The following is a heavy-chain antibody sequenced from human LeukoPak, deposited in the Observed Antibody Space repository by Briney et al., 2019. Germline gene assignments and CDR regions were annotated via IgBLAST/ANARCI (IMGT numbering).Heavy chain of an antibody. D-gene: IGHD5-12*01. CDR3: ARGIIDYSGYDY. CDR2: IYYSGNT. V-gene: IGHV3-66*01. J-gene: IGHJ4*02. Sequence: TGGSLRLSCAASGFIVSGNYISWVRQAPGKGLEWVSVIYYSGNTYYADSVRGRFTISTDNFKNTLYLQMNSLRAEDTAVYYCARGIIDYSGYDYWGQGTLVTVSS. CDR1: GFIVSGNY.